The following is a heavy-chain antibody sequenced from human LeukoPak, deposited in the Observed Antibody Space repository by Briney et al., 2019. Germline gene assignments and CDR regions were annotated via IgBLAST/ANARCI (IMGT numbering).Heavy chain of an antibody. CDR1: GDSMNSGGHY. Sequence: SQTLSLTCTVSGDSMNSGGHYWTWLRQHRGKGLEWIGHIHYGGSTDYNPSLKTRCVISVDPSKNVFSLDLTSVTAADTAVYFCARSWVETSFIDFGGQGVQVIVSS. CDR3: ARSWVETSFIDF. CDR2: IHYGGST. D-gene: IGHD2-21*02. V-gene: IGHV4-31*03. J-gene: IGHJ4*02.